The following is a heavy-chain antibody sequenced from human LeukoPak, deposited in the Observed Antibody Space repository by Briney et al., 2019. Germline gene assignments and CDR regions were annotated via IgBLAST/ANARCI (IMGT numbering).Heavy chain of an antibody. CDR2: LYYSGSA. CDR1: GGSISSNNYY. CDR3: ARTYDYIWGSFRSHSFDS. V-gene: IGHV4-39*01. Sequence: SETLSLTCTVSGGSISSNNYYWGWIRQPPGKGLEWIGSLYYSGSAYYNPSLKSRVTISVDASKNQFSLRLSSVTAADTGVYYCARTYDYIWGSFRSHSFDSWGQGTLVTVSS. J-gene: IGHJ4*02. D-gene: IGHD3-16*02.